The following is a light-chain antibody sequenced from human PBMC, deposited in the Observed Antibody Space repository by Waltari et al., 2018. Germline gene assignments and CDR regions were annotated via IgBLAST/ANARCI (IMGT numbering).Light chain of an antibody. CDR3: QQSYSIPLT. Sequence: DIQMTQSPSSLSASVGDRVTITCRASETIRIYLNWYQQKPGKAPKLLINTASRLQSGVPSRFSGSGSGTDVTLTISTLQHEEFATYYCQQSYSIPLTFGGGTKVEIK. V-gene: IGKV1-39*01. CDR2: TAS. CDR1: ETIRIY. J-gene: IGKJ4*01.